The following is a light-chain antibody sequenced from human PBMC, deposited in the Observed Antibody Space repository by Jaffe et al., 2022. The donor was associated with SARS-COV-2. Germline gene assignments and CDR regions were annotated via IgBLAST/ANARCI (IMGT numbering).Light chain of an antibody. V-gene: IGKV4-1*01. Sequence: DIVMTQSPDSLAVSLGERATINCKSSQTILYNSNNKNYLAWYQQKPGQPPNLLIYWSSTRESGVPDRFSGSGSGTDFTLTISSLRAEDVAVYYCQQYYSTPWTFGQGTKVEIK. CDR1: QTILYNSNNKNY. CDR3: QQYYSTPWT. J-gene: IGKJ1*01. CDR2: WSS.